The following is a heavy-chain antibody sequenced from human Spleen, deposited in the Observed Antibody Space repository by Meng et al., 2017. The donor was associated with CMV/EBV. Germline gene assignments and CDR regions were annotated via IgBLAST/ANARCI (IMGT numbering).Heavy chain of an antibody. D-gene: IGHD4-11*01. CDR2: IKQDGSEK. CDR1: GFSFSDYW. CDR3: AREDYSNYPRV. Sequence: GESLKISCAASGFSFSDYWMSWVRQAPGKGLEWVANIKQDGSEKYYVDSVKGRFTISRDNAKNSLYLQMNSLRAEDTAVYYCAREDYSNYPRVWGQGTLVTVSS. V-gene: IGHV3-7*01. J-gene: IGHJ4*02.